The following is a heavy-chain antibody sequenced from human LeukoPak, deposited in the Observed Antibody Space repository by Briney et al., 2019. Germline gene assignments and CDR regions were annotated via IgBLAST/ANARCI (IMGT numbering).Heavy chain of an antibody. V-gene: IGHV3-30*18. CDR3: AKDLLGNYFDY. J-gene: IGHJ4*02. CDR2: ISYDGSNK. D-gene: IGHD3-16*01. CDR1: GFMFSKSW. Sequence: GGSLRLSCAASGFMFSKSWMHWVRQAPGKGLEWVAVISYDGSNKYYADSVKGRFTISRDNSKNTLYLQMNSLRAEDTAVYYCAKDLLGNYFDYWGQGTLVTVSS.